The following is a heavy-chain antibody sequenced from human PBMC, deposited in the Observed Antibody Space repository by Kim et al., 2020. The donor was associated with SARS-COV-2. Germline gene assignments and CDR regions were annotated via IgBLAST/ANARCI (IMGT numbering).Heavy chain of an antibody. D-gene: IGHD3-10*01. CDR2: ISGSGGST. CDR1: GFTFSSYA. CDR3: AKEDVLLWFGEFNGFDP. Sequence: GGSLRLSCAASGFTFSSYAMSWVRQAPGKGLEWVSAISGSGGSTYYADSVKGRFTISRDNSKNTLYLQMNSLRAEDTAVYYCAKEDVLLWFGEFNGFDPWGQGTLVTVSS. J-gene: IGHJ5*02. V-gene: IGHV3-23*01.